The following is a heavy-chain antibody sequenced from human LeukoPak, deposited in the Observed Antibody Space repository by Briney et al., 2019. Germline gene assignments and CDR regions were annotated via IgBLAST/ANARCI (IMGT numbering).Heavy chain of an antibody. D-gene: IGHD3-10*01. CDR2: IKKDGSEK. CDR1: GFTFSDYW. Sequence: QAGGSLRLSCAASGFTFSDYWMSWVRQAPGKGLEWVANIKKDGSEKRYVDSVKGRFTISRDNAKNSLYLEMSSLRAEDTAVFYCVRYYYGSRTSFDPWGQGTLVTVSS. CDR3: VRYYYGSRTSFDP. J-gene: IGHJ5*02. V-gene: IGHV3-7*01.